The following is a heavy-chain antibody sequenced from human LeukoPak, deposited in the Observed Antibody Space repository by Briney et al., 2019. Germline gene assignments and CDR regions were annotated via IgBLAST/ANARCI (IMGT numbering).Heavy chain of an antibody. CDR2: IYYSGST. D-gene: IGHD4-23*01. J-gene: IGHJ4*02. Sequence: SETLSLTCTVSGGSISTSSSYSGWIRQPPGKGLEWIGSIYYSGSTYYNPSLKSRVTISVDTSKNQFSLKLSSVTAADTAVYYCARDRGGNSFDYWGQGTLVTVSS. CDR1: GGSISTSSSY. CDR3: ARDRGGNSFDY. V-gene: IGHV4-39*07.